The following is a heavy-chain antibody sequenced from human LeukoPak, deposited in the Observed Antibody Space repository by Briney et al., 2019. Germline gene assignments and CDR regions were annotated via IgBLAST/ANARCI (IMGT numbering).Heavy chain of an antibody. CDR1: GGTFSSYA. Sequence: SVKVSCKASGGTFSSYAISWVRQAPGQGLEWMGGIIPIFGTANYAQKFQGRVTITADESTSTAYMELSSLRSEDTAVYYCARGGSYYGSGSYYNCDYWGQGTLVTVSS. CDR2: IIPIFGTA. D-gene: IGHD3-10*01. V-gene: IGHV1-69*13. CDR3: ARGGSYYGSGSYYNCDY. J-gene: IGHJ4*02.